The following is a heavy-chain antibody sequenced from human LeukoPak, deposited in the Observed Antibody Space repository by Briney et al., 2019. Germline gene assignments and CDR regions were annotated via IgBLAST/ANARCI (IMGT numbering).Heavy chain of an antibody. Sequence: GGSLKLSWAASGFTFSGSVMHWVRQPSGKGLEWVGRIRSKTNNDATAYAASVKGRFTIYRDDSKNVAYLQMNSLKIEDTAVYFCTRRAYCGDDCYSGLDYWGQGTLVTVSS. J-gene: IGHJ4*02. V-gene: IGHV3-73*01. CDR3: TRRAYCGDDCYSGLDY. CDR2: IRSKTNNDAT. CDR1: GFTFSGSV. D-gene: IGHD2-21*02.